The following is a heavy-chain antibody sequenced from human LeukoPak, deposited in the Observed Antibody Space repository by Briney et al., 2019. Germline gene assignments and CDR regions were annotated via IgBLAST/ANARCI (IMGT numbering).Heavy chain of an antibody. D-gene: IGHD1-7*01. CDR3: AREWGQYNWNYVLYY. J-gene: IGHJ4*02. CDR2: ISYGGINQ. Sequence: AGGSLRLSCAASGFTFSSYRMSWVRQAPGKGLEWVAVISYGGINQYYADSVKGRFTISRDNSKNTLYLQMNSLRADDTAIYYCAREWGQYNWNYVLYYWGQGSLVTVSS. V-gene: IGHV3-30*03. CDR1: GFTFSSYR.